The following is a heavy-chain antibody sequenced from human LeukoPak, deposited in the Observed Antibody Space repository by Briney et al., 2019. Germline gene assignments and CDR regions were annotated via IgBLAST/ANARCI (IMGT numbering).Heavy chain of an antibody. D-gene: IGHD6-19*01. CDR1: GFTFSSYG. CDR3: AKDGSIAVAGVDY. V-gene: IGHV3-30*02. Sequence: GGSLRLSCAASGFTFSSYGMHWVRQAPGKGLEWVAFIRYDGSNKYYADSVKGRFTISRDNSKNTLYLQMNSLRAEDTAVYYCAKDGSIAVAGVDYWGQGTLVTVSS. CDR2: IRYDGSNK. J-gene: IGHJ4*02.